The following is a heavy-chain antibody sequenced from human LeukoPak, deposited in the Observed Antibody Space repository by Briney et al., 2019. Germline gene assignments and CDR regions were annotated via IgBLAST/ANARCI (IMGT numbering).Heavy chain of an antibody. V-gene: IGHV1-2*06. J-gene: IGHJ5*02. D-gene: IGHD3-9*01. CDR3: ARDPDISTNWFDP. CDR1: GYTFTGYY. Sequence: VASVKVSCKASGYTFTGYYMHWVRQAPGQGLEWMGRINPNSGGTNYAQKFQGRVTMTRDTSISTAYMELSRLRSDDTAVYYCARDPDISTNWFDPWGQGTLVTVSS. CDR2: INPNSGGT.